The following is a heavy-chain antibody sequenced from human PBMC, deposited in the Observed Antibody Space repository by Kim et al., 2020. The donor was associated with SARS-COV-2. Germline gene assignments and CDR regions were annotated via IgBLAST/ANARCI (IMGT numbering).Heavy chain of an antibody. Sequence: SVKVSCKASGGTFSSYAISWVRQAPGQGLEWMGGIIPIFGTANYAQKFQGRVTITADESTSTAYMELSSLRSEDTAVYYCARDPLGAYYYYYGMDVWGQGTTVTVSS. CDR1: GGTFSSYA. V-gene: IGHV1-69*13. CDR2: IIPIFGTA. D-gene: IGHD3-10*01. CDR3: ARDPLGAYYYYYGMDV. J-gene: IGHJ6*02.